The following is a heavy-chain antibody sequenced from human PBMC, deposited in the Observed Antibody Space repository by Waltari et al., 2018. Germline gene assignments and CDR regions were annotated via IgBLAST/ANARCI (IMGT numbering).Heavy chain of an antibody. CDR1: GFSLRCSA. CDR3: AQDYYDASVLGY. CDR2: ISISGNSP. V-gene: IGHV3-23*01. Sequence: EVQLLESGGGLVQPGGSLRLSCAALGFSLRCSAMTWVRQVPGKGLEWVSTISISGNSPFYADSVKGRFTISRDNSKNTLYLQMSSLRAEDTAVYYCAQDYYDASVLGYWGQGTLVTVSS. J-gene: IGHJ4*02. D-gene: IGHD3-22*01.